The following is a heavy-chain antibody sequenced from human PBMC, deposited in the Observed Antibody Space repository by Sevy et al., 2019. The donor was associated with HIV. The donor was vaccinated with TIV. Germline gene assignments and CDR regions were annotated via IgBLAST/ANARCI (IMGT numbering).Heavy chain of an antibody. CDR1: GFTVSSNY. V-gene: IGHV3-53*01. CDR2: IYSGGST. D-gene: IGHD6-13*01. J-gene: IGHJ4*02. CDR3: ASGGRGGSSWYYFDY. Sequence: GGSLRLSCAASGFTVSSNYMSWVRQAPGKGLEWVSVIYSGGSTYYADSVKGRFTISRGNSKNTLYLQMNSLRAEDTAVYYCASGGRGGSSWYYFDYWGQGTLVTVSS.